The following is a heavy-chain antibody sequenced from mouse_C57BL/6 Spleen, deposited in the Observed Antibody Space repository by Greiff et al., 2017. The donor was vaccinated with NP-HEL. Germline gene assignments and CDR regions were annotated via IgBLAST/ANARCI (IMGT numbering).Heavy chain of an antibody. CDR3: ARHFYYYGSSAY. Sequence: EVKVVESGGGLVKPGGSLKLSCAASGFTFSSYTMSWVRQTPEKRLEWVATISGGGGNTYYPDSVKGRFTISRDNAKNTLYLQMSSLRSEDTALYYCARHFYYYGSSAYWGQGTLVTVSA. V-gene: IGHV5-9*01. D-gene: IGHD1-1*01. CDR1: GFTFSSYT. CDR2: ISGGGGNT. J-gene: IGHJ3*01.